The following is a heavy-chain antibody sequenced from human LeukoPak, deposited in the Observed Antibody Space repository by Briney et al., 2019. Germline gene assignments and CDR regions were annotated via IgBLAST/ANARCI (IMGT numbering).Heavy chain of an antibody. CDR1: GFTFSDYY. CDR2: ISGSGSYT. V-gene: IGHV3-11*06. J-gene: IGHJ4*02. CDR3: ARESSSGLIIDY. Sequence: PGGSLRLSCAASGFTFSDYYMNWIRQAPGKGLEWISYISGSGSYTDYADSVKARFTISRDNSKKSLYLQMNSLRAEHTAVYYCARESSSGLIIDYLGQGTLVTASS. D-gene: IGHD6-19*01.